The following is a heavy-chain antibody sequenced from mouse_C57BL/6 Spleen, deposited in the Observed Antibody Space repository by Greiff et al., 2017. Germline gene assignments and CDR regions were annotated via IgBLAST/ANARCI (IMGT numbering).Heavy chain of an antibody. Sequence: VQLQQSVAELVRPGASVKLSCTASGFNIKNTYMPWVKQRPEQGLEWLGRIEPANGNTKYAPKFQGKATITADTSSNTAYLQLSSLTSEDTASYYGARTYYSKYYARDYWGQGTSVTVSS. CDR1: GFNIKNTY. V-gene: IGHV14-3*01. J-gene: IGHJ4*01. CDR2: IEPANGNT. CDR3: ARTYYSKYYARDY. D-gene: IGHD2-5*01.